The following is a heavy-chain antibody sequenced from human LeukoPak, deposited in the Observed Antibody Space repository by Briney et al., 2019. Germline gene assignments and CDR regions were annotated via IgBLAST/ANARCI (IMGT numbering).Heavy chain of an antibody. CDR3: AKEYYYGSGLFDY. Sequence: GGSLRLSCAASGLTFSSYGMHWVRQSPGKGLEWVAVISHDGSNKYYADSVKGRFTISRDNSKNTLYLQMNSLRAEDTAVYYCAKEYYYGSGLFDYWGQGTLVTVSS. D-gene: IGHD3-10*01. CDR1: GLTFSSYG. V-gene: IGHV3-30*18. CDR2: ISHDGSNK. J-gene: IGHJ4*02.